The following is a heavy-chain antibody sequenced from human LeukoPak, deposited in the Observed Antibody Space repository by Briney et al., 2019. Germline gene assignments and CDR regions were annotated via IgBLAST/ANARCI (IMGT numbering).Heavy chain of an antibody. CDR1: GYTFTSYA. CDR3: ARVSSSGPFDY. J-gene: IGHJ4*02. Sequence: ASVKVSCKASGYTFTSYAFLWVRDAPGQGLEWGGWISAYNGNTNYAQRLQGRVTLTTDTSTSTAYMELRSLRSDDTAVYYCARVSSSGPFDYWGQGTLVTVSS. CDR2: ISAYNGNT. D-gene: IGHD6-19*01. V-gene: IGHV1-18*01.